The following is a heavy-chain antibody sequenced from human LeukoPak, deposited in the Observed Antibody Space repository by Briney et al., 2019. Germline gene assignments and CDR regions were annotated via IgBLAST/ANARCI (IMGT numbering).Heavy chain of an antibody. Sequence: ASVKVSCKASGYTFTSYYMHWVRQAPGQGLEWVGIINPSGGSTSYAQKFQGRVTMTRDTSTSTVYMELSSLRSEDTAVYYCARDSGYDLRVLDYYGMDVWGQGTTVTVSS. D-gene: IGHD5-12*01. CDR2: INPSGGST. CDR1: GYTFTSYY. J-gene: IGHJ6*02. CDR3: ARDSGYDLRVLDYYGMDV. V-gene: IGHV1-46*01.